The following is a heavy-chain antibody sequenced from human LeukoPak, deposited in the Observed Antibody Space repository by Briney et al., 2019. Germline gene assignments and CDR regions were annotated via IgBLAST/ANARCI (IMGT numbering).Heavy chain of an antibody. D-gene: IGHD3-22*01. Sequence: ASVKVSCKASGYTFTSYYISWVRQAPGQGLEWMGWINPNSGGTNYAQKFQGWVTMTRDTSISTAYMELSRLRSDDTAVYYCARRFTYYYDSSGYFDYWGQGTLVTVSS. CDR1: GYTFTSYY. CDR2: INPNSGGT. J-gene: IGHJ4*02. V-gene: IGHV1-2*04. CDR3: ARRFTYYYDSSGYFDY.